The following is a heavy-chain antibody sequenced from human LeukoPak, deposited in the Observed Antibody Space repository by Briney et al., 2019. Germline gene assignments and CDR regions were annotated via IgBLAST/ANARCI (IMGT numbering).Heavy chain of an antibody. CDR3: ARGYCSSTSCSPGDY. Sequence: ASVKVSCKASGYTLTNYGISWVRQAPGQGLEWMGWISFYNGDTNYAQKFQGRVTMTTDTSTSTAYMELRSLRSDDTAVYYCARGYCSSTSCSPGDYWGQGTLVTVSS. CDR2: ISFYNGDT. CDR1: GYTLTNYG. D-gene: IGHD2-2*01. J-gene: IGHJ4*02. V-gene: IGHV1-18*01.